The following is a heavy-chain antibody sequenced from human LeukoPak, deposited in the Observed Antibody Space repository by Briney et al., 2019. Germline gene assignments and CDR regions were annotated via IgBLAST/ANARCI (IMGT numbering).Heavy chain of an antibody. J-gene: IGHJ4*02. D-gene: IGHD2-15*01. CDR2: ISWNSGNI. V-gene: IGHV3-9*01. CDR3: AKLGVGYCSGNKCYTGYFDY. Sequence: GRSLGLSCAASGFTLEDYAMHWVRQAPGKGLEWVSGISWNSGNIGYADSVKGRFTISRDNAKNSLYLQMNSLRPEDTALYYCAKLGVGYCSGNKCYTGYFDYWGQGTLSPSPQ. CDR1: GFTLEDYA.